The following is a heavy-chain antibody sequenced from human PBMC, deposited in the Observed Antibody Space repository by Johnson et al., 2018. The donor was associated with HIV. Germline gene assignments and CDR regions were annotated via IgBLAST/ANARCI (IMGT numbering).Heavy chain of an antibody. CDR2: MSYDGRNT. V-gene: IGHV3-30*04. CDR3: GGDGEDGLAGGGALDI. Sequence: VQLVESGGGLVQPGESLRLSCAASGFTFSSYAMHWVRQAPGQGLEWVAVMSYDGRNTYYADSVKGRFTISRDNSKNTLYLRTNSLRTEDEAVYYCGGDGEDGLAGGGALDIWGQGTMVTVSS. D-gene: IGHD3-10*01. CDR1: GFTFSSYA. J-gene: IGHJ3*02.